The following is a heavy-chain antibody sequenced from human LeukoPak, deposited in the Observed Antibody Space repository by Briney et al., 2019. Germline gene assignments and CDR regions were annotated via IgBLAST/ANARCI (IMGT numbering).Heavy chain of an antibody. V-gene: IGHV4-4*07. CDR2: INIRGTT. CDR3: VRDQPRACDGTSCSTQAAY. J-gene: IGHJ4*02. Sequence: SETRSLTCTVSGGSIITYYWSWIRQSAGQGLEWIGRINIRGTTNYNPSLRSRVTMSVDMSKNQFSLRLSSVTAADTAVYYCVRDQPRACDGTSCSTQAAYWGQGTLVTVSS. D-gene: IGHD2-2*01. CDR1: GGSIITYY.